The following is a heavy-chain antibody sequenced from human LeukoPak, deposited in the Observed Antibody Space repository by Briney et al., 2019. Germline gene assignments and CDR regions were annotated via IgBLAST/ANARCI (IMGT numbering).Heavy chain of an antibody. D-gene: IGHD3-22*01. V-gene: IGHV4-30-4*01. CDR1: GGSINSGDYY. CDR2: FYYSGST. CDR3: ARPYYYDSRIDP. Sequence: SETLSLTCTVSGGSINSGDYYWSWIRQPPGKGLEWIGYFYYSGSTYYNPSLKSRVTISVDTSKNQFSLKLSSVTAADTAVYYCARPYYYDSRIDPWGQGTLVTVSS. J-gene: IGHJ5*02.